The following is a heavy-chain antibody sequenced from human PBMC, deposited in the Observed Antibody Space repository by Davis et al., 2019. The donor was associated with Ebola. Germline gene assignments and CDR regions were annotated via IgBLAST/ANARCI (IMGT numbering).Heavy chain of an antibody. CDR1: GFTFSSYW. D-gene: IGHD4-17*01. Sequence: GGSLRLSCAASGFTFSSYWMSWVRQAPGKGLEWVANIKQDGSEKYYVDSVKGRFTVSRDNAKNSLYLQMNSLRDEDTAVFYCARGRTVTNYVDYWGPGILVTVSS. V-gene: IGHV3-7*01. CDR3: ARGRTVTNYVDY. CDR2: IKQDGSEK. J-gene: IGHJ4*02.